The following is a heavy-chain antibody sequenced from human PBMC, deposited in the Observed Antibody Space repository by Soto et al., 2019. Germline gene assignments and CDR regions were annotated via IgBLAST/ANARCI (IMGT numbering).Heavy chain of an antibody. CDR3: ARDRGWLRWLDY. J-gene: IGHJ4*02. CDR2: IRSDGSSQ. D-gene: IGHD5-12*01. CDR1: GLTFSNHG. Sequence: GGYLRLSCEASGLTFSNHGMHWVRQAPGKGLEWVAVIRSDGSSQYYPDSVKGRFTISRDNSKNTLYLQVNSLRAEDTAVYYCARDRGWLRWLDYWGQGTLVTVSS. V-gene: IGHV3-33*01.